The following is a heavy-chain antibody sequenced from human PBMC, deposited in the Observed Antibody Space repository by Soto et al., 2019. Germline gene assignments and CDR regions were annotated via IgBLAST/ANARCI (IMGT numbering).Heavy chain of an antibody. CDR1: GGTFSSYT. D-gene: IGHD3-16*02. CDR2: IIPILGIA. V-gene: IGHV1-69*02. Sequence: QVQLVQSGAEVKKPGSSVKVSCKASGGTFSSYTISWVRQAPGQGLEWMGRIIPILGIANYAQKFQGRVTITAAKSTSTAYMELSSLRSEDTAVYYCASFYDYIWGSYRLTDYMDVWGKGTTVTVSS. CDR3: ASFYDYIWGSYRLTDYMDV. J-gene: IGHJ6*03.